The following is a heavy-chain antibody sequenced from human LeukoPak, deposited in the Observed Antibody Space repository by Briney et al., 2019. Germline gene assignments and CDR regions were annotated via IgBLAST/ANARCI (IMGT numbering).Heavy chain of an antibody. Sequence: GGSLRLSCAASGFTFSSYWMTWVRQAPGKGLEWVANIKQDGSEKYYVDSVKGRFTISRDNAKNSLYLQMNSLRAEDTAVYYCARVLPSYHELDAFDIWGQGTMVTVSS. CDR3: ARVLPSYHELDAFDI. CDR2: IKQDGSEK. V-gene: IGHV3-7*01. D-gene: IGHD1-26*01. J-gene: IGHJ3*02. CDR1: GFTFSSYW.